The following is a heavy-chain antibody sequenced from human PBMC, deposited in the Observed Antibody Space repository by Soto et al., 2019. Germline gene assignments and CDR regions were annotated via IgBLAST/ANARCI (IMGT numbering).Heavy chain of an antibody. V-gene: IGHV3-21*01. CDR2: ISSSSSYI. Sequence: EVQLVESGGGLVKPGGSLRLSCAASGFTFSSYSMNWVRQAPGKGLEWVSSISSSSSYIYYADSVKGRFTISRDNAKNSLYLQMNSLRAEDTAVYYFASWVVVGASLGYWGQGTLVTVSS. D-gene: IGHD1-26*01. J-gene: IGHJ4*02. CDR3: ASWVVVGASLGY. CDR1: GFTFSSYS.